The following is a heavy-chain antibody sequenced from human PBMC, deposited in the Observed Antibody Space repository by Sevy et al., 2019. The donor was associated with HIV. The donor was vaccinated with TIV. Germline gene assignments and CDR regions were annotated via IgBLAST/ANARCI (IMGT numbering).Heavy chain of an antibody. D-gene: IGHD5-18*01. CDR2: ISYDGSNK. J-gene: IGHJ6*02. CDR1: GFTFSSYG. V-gene: IGHV3-30*03. CDR3: ARTMVTNYSYGMDV. Sequence: GGSLRLSCAASGFTFSSYGMHWVRQAPGKGLEWVAVISYDGSNKYYADSVKGRFTISRDNSKNTLYLQMNSLRAEDTAVYYCARTMVTNYSYGMDVWGQGTTVTVSS.